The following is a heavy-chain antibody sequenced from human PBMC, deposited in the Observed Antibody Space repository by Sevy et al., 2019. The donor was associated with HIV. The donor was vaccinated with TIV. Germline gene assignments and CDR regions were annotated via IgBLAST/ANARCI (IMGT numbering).Heavy chain of an antibody. V-gene: IGHV3-7*01. CDR1: GFTFSRYW. J-gene: IGHJ4*02. CDR3: ARDFGYSLEY. D-gene: IGHD3-16*01. CDR2: ISNDGSEK. Sequence: GGSLRLSCAVSGFTFSRYWMSWVRQTPGKGLELVASISNDGSEKNYMGSVKGRFIISRDNAKNSLYLQRESLSAEDTAVYHCARDFGYSLEYWGRGALVTVSS.